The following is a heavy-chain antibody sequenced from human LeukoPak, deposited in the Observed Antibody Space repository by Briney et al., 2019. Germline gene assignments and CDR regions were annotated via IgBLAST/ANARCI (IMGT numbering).Heavy chain of an antibody. Sequence: PSETLSLTCTVSGGSISSNYWSWIRQPPGKGLECIGYIYYSGSTNYNPSLKSRVTISVDTAKNQVSLNLTSVTAADTAVYYCARQSADFWTDYAKNWFDPWGQGTLVTVSS. CDR2: IYYSGST. CDR1: GGSISSNY. V-gene: IGHV4-59*01. CDR3: ARQSADFWTDYAKNWFDP. J-gene: IGHJ5*02. D-gene: IGHD3/OR15-3a*01.